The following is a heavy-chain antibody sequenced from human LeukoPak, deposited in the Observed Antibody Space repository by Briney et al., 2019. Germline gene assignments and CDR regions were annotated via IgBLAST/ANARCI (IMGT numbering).Heavy chain of an antibody. J-gene: IGHJ5*02. V-gene: IGHV1-2*02. CDR1: GYTFTGYY. D-gene: IGHD2-2*01. CDR2: INPNSGGT. CDR3: ARGTVIVVEVQRWFDP. Sequence: ASVKVSCKASGYTFTGYYMHWVRQAPGQGLEWMGWINPNSGGTNYARKFQGRVTMTRDTSISTAYMELSRLRSDDTAVYYCARGTVIVVEVQRWFDPWGQGTLVTVSS.